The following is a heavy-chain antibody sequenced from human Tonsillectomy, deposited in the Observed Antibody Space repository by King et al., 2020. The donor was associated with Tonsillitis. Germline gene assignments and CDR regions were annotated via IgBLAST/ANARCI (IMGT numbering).Heavy chain of an antibody. J-gene: IGHJ4*02. D-gene: IGHD3-10*01. Sequence: QLLQSGGDVVQPGRSLRLSCAASGFTFSSYGMHWVRQAPGKGLEWVAVISYDGSNTYDADSVQGRFTISRDNSKNTLYLQMNSLRAEDTAVYYCAKDRYGSGSYLDYWGQGTLVTVSS. V-gene: IGHV3-30*18. CDR2: ISYDGSNT. CDR3: AKDRYGSGSYLDY. CDR1: GFTFSSYG.